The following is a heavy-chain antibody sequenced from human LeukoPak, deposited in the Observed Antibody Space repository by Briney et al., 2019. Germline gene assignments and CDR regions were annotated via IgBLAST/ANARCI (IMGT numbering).Heavy chain of an antibody. D-gene: IGHD3-10*01. CDR1: GGSISSYY. CDR2: IYYSGST. Sequence: PSETLSLTCTVSGGSISSYYWSWIRQPPGKGLEWIGYIYYSGSTNYNPSLKSRVTISVDTSKNLFSLKLSSVTAADTAVYYCARDLVVRGVIRRGGWFDPWGQGTLVTVSS. CDR3: ARDLVVRGVIRRGGWFDP. V-gene: IGHV4-59*01. J-gene: IGHJ5*02.